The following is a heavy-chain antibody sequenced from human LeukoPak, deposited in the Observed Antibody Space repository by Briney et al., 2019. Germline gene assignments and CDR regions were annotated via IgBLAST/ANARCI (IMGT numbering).Heavy chain of an antibody. Sequence: MPGGSLRLSCAASGFTFSDYYITWIRQAPGKGLEWISYISTSGRTVDYADSVKGRFTISRDNAKNSLYLQMNSLRAEDTAVYYCAREKMMVSARPFAFDLWGQGTLVTVSS. CDR3: AREKMMVSARPFAFDL. D-gene: IGHD2-8*01. J-gene: IGHJ5*02. CDR2: ISTSGRTV. CDR1: GFTFSDYY. V-gene: IGHV3-11*01.